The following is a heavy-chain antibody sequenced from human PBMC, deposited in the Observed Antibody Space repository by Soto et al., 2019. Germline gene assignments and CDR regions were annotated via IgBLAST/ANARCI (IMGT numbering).Heavy chain of an antibody. D-gene: IGHD3-3*01. Sequence: SETLSLTCAVYGGSFSGSYWTWIRQPPGKGLEWIGEINHSGSISYSPSLESRITMSVDTSKDQFSLKLSSVTAADTAVYYCARGIYYDFWSGYPGYFDYWSQGTLVTVSS. J-gene: IGHJ4*02. CDR3: ARGIYYDFWSGYPGYFDY. V-gene: IGHV4-34*01. CDR2: INHSGSI. CDR1: GGSFSGSY.